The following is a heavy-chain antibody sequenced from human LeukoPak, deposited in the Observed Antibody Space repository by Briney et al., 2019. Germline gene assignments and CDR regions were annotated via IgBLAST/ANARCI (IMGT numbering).Heavy chain of an antibody. D-gene: IGHD3-22*01. CDR3: ARAGVWDYSDSSGYHNAAFDI. J-gene: IGHJ3*02. Sequence: ASVTVSCKASGYTVTGYYMHWVRQAPGQGLEWMGWINPHSGGTNYAQKFQGRVTMTRDTSISTAYMELSRLRSDDTAVYYCARAGVWDYSDSSGYHNAAFDIWGQGTMVTVSS. CDR1: GYTVTGYY. CDR2: INPHSGGT. V-gene: IGHV1-2*02.